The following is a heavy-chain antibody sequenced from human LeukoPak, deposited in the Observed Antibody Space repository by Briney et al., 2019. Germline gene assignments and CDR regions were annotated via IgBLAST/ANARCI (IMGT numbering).Heavy chain of an antibody. Sequence: PSETLSLTCAVYGGSFSGYYWSWIRQPPGKGLEWIGEINHSGSTNYNPSLKSRVTISVDTSKNQFSLKLSSVTAADTAVYYCARGGIGRYFDYWGQGTLVTVS. J-gene: IGHJ4*02. V-gene: IGHV4-34*01. CDR1: GGSFSGYY. D-gene: IGHD1-14*01. CDR2: INHSGST. CDR3: ARGGIGRYFDY.